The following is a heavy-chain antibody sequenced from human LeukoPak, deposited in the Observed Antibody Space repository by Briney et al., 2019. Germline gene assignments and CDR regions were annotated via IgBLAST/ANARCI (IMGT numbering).Heavy chain of an antibody. D-gene: IGHD2/OR15-2a*01. CDR1: GLSVSNNY. CDR2: IYSDGSP. CDR3: ARVVIVTPTDYFDY. J-gene: IGHJ4*02. V-gene: IGHV3-53*01. Sequence: GGSLTLSCAASGLSVSNNYMSWVRQAPGKGLEWLAVIYSDGSPYYADSLKGRFTISRDNSKNTLFLQMNSLRAEDTAVYFCARVVIVTPTDYFDYWGQGTLVTVSS.